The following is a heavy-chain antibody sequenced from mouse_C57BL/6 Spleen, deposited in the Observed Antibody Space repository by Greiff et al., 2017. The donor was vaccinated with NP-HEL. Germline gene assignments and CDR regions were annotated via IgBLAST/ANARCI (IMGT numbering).Heavy chain of an antibody. CDR2: IDPSDSYT. CDR3: ARWNYVDYAMDY. J-gene: IGHJ4*01. Sequence: QVQLKQPGAELVKPGASVKLSCKASGYTFTSYWMQWVKQRPGQGLEWIGEIDPSDSYTNYNQKFKGKATLTVDTSSSTAYMQLSSLTSEDSAVYYCARWNYVDYAMDYWGQGTSVTVSS. D-gene: IGHD1-1*01. CDR1: GYTFTSYW. V-gene: IGHV1-50*01.